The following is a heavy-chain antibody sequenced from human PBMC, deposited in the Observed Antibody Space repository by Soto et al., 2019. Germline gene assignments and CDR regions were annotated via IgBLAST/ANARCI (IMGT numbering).Heavy chain of an antibody. CDR1: SGSFSGYY. D-gene: IGHD3-16*01. CDR3: ARHGGYYFDY. J-gene: IGHJ4*02. V-gene: IGHV4-34*01. CDR2: IYHGLSI. Sequence: QVQLQQWGAGLLKSSETLSLTCAVYSGSFSGYYWSWIRQPPGKGLEWIGEIYHGLSIVYNPSLTSRVTISGDSSKNQFSLKLSSVTAADTAVYYCARHGGYYFDYWGQGTLVTVSS.